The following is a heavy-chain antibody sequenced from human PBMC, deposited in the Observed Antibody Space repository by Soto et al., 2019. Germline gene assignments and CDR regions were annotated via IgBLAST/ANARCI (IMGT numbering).Heavy chain of an antibody. CDR1: GFNFGTYA. J-gene: IGHJ6*02. CDR3: ARVTPGNNLYYFSGLDV. V-gene: IGHV3-30-3*01. D-gene: IGHD1-1*01. Sequence: PGGSLRLSCVASGFNFGTYAIHWVPQAPGRGLQWVALIAYDGINTYYADSVKGRFTISRDNSKNTLHLQMNSLRPEDTGVYFCARVTPGNNLYYFSGLDVWGQGTSVTVSS. CDR2: IAYDGINT.